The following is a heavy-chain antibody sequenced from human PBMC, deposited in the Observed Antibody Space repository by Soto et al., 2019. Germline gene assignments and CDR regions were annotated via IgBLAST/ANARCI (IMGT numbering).Heavy chain of an antibody. CDR2: INPNSGGT. V-gene: IGHV1-2*04. J-gene: IGHJ6*02. CDR3: AREPVLGAGTTGYYYYGMDV. D-gene: IGHD6-19*01. Sequence: SVKVSCKASGYTFTGYSMHWVRQAPGQGLEWMGWINPNSGGTNYAQKFQGWVTMTRDTSISTAYMELSRLRSDDTAVYYCAREPVLGAGTTGYYYYGMDVWGQGTTVTVSS. CDR1: GYTFTGYS.